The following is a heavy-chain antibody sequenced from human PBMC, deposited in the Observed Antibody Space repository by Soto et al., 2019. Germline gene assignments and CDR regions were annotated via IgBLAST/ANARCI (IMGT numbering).Heavy chain of an antibody. D-gene: IGHD5-12*01. CDR3: ARGGMRWLQFPLDYYYGMDV. CDR2: ISAYNGNT. Sequence: ASVKVSCKASGYTFTSYGISWVRQAPGQGLEWMGWISAYNGNTNYAQKLQGRVTMTTDTSTSTAYMELRSLRSDDTAVYYCARGGMRWLQFPLDYYYGMDVWDQGTTVTVSS. J-gene: IGHJ6*02. V-gene: IGHV1-18*01. CDR1: GYTFTSYG.